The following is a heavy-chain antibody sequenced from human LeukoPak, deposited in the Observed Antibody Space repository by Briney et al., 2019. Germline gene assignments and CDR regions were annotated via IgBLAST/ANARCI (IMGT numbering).Heavy chain of an antibody. V-gene: IGHV3-48*01. CDR3: AKDVSGSGSYYYFDY. D-gene: IGHD3-10*01. CDR2: ISSSSSTI. J-gene: IGHJ4*02. Sequence: GGSLRLSCAASGFTFSSHSMNWVRQAPGKGLEWVSYISSSSSTIYYADSVKGRFTISRDNAKNSLYLQMNSLRAEDTAVYYCAKDVSGSGSYYYFDYWGQGTLVTVSS. CDR1: GFTFSSHS.